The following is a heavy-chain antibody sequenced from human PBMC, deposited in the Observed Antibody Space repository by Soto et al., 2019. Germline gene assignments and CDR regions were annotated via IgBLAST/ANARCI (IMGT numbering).Heavy chain of an antibody. D-gene: IGHD6-19*01. CDR3: ARAPPSGGGTLWAVQMGSVIDY. CDR1: GFTFSSYS. CDR2: ISRSSNTI. Sequence: EVQLVESGGGLVQPGGSLRLSCAASGFTFSSYSMNWVRQAPGKGLELVSYISRSSNTIYYADSVKGRFTISRDNAKNSLYLQMNSLRDEDTAVYYCARAPPSGGGTLWAVQMGSVIDYWGQGTLVTVSS. V-gene: IGHV3-48*02. J-gene: IGHJ4*02.